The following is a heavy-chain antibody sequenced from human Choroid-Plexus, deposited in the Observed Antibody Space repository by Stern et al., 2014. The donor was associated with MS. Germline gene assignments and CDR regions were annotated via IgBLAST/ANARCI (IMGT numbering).Heavy chain of an antibody. J-gene: IGHJ4*02. CDR2: ISSGGSYI. CDR3: ARGRGGNYRYYFDY. Sequence: EVQLVESGGGLVKPGGSLRLSCAASGFTFRSYGMNWVRQAPGKGLEWVASISSGGSYIYYADSLKGRFTISRDNAKNSLYLQMNSLRAEDTAVYYCARGRGGNYRYYFDYWGQGTLVTVSS. V-gene: IGHV3-21*01. CDR1: GFTFRSYG. D-gene: IGHD4-23*01.